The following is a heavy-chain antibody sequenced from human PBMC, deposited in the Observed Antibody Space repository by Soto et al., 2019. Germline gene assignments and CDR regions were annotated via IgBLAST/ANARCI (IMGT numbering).Heavy chain of an antibody. CDR1: GCPFSSYA. J-gene: IGHJ6*02. CDR3: ARTYYDFWSGYSPYYYYGMDV. D-gene: IGHD3-3*01. Sequence: LRLSCAASGCPFSSYAMHWVRQAPGKGLEWVAVISYDGSNKYYADSVKGRFTISRDNSKNTLYLQMNSLRAEDTAVYYCARTYYDFWSGYSPYYYYGMDVWGQGTTVTVSS. CDR2: ISYDGSNK. V-gene: IGHV3-30-3*01.